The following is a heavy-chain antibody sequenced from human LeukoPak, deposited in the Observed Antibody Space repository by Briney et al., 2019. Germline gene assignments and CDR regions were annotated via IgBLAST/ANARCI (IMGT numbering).Heavy chain of an antibody. Sequence: SETLSLTCAVYGGSFSGYYWSWIRQPPGKGLEWIGEINHSGSTNYNPSLKSLVTISVDTSKNQFSLKLSSVTAADTAVYYCARGGSSIAARPRAGGVYYWGQGTLVTVSS. V-gene: IGHV4-34*01. J-gene: IGHJ4*02. D-gene: IGHD6-6*01. CDR3: ARGGSSIAARPRAGGVYY. CDR2: INHSGST. CDR1: GGSFSGYY.